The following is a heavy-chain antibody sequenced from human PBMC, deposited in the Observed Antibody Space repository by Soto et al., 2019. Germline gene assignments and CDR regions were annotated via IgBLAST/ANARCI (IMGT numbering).Heavy chain of an antibody. J-gene: IGHJ6*02. CDR2: INHSGST. Sequence: SETLSLTCAVYGGSFSGYYWSWIRQPPGKGLEWIGEINHSGSTNYNPSLKSRVTISVDTSKNQFSLKLSSVTAADTAVYYCARGVYSSSSSGVVYYGMDVWGQGTTVTV. CDR3: ARGVYSSSSSGVVYYGMDV. V-gene: IGHV4-34*01. CDR1: GGSFSGYY. D-gene: IGHD6-6*01.